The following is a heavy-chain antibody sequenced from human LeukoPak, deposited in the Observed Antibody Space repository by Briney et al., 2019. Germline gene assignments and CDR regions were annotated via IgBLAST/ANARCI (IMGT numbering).Heavy chain of an antibody. Sequence: GASVKVSCKASGYTFTSYGISWVRQAPGQGLEWMGWISAYNGNANYAQKLQGRVTMTTDTSASTAYMELRSLRSGDTAVYYCARVRVWGSYRPRYFDYWGQGTLVTVSS. J-gene: IGHJ4*02. V-gene: IGHV1-18*01. CDR1: GYTFTSYG. CDR3: ARVRVWGSYRPRYFDY. CDR2: ISAYNGNA. D-gene: IGHD3-16*02.